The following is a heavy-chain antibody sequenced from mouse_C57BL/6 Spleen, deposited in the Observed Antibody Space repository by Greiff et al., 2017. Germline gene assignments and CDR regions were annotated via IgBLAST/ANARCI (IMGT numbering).Heavy chain of an antibody. J-gene: IGHJ3*01. CDR3: ARPTGTGFAY. V-gene: IGHV1-42*01. D-gene: IGHD4-1*01. Sequence: EVMLVESGPELVKPGASVKISCKASGYSFTGYYMNWVKQSPEKSLEWIGEINPSTGGTTYNQKFKAKATVTVDKSSSTAYMQLKSLTSEDSAVYYCARPTGTGFAYWGQGTLVTVSA. CDR2: INPSTGGT. CDR1: GYSFTGYY.